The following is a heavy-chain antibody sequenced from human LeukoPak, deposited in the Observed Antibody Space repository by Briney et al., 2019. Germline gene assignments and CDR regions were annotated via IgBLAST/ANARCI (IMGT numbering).Heavy chain of an antibody. CDR2: IYYSGST. Sequence: PSETLSLTCTVSGSSISSSSYYWGWIRQPPGKGLEWIGSIYYSGSTYYNPSLKSRVTISVDTSKNQFSLKLSSVTAADTAVYYCARDLVYGFDLYYFDYWGQGTLVTVSS. V-gene: IGHV4-39*07. D-gene: IGHD3-16*01. J-gene: IGHJ4*02. CDR1: GSSISSSSYY. CDR3: ARDLVYGFDLYYFDY.